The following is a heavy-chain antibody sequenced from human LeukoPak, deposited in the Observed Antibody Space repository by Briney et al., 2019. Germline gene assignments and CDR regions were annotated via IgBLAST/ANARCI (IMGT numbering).Heavy chain of an antibody. V-gene: IGHV1-69*05. CDR1: GGTFSSYA. J-gene: IGHJ4*02. D-gene: IGHD3-9*01. CDR2: IIPIFGTA. CDR3: ARSASLYYDILTGPDY. Sequence: SVKVSCKASGGTFSSYAISWVRQAPGQGLEWMGGIIPIFGTANYAQKFQGRVTITTDESTSTAYMELSSLRSEDTAVYYCARSASLYYDILTGPDYWGQGTLVTVSS.